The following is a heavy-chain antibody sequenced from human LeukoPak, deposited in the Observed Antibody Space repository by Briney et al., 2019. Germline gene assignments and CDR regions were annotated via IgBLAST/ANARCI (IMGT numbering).Heavy chain of an antibody. D-gene: IGHD1-26*01. V-gene: IGHV3-21*01. CDR3: ARGGAYSGSYY. Sequence: GGSLRLSCAASGFTFSSYSMNWVRQAPGKGLEWVSSISSSSYIYYADSVKGRFTISRDNAKNSLYLQMNSLRAEDTAVYYCARGGAYSGSYYGGQGTLVTVSS. J-gene: IGHJ4*02. CDR2: ISSSSYI. CDR1: GFTFSSYS.